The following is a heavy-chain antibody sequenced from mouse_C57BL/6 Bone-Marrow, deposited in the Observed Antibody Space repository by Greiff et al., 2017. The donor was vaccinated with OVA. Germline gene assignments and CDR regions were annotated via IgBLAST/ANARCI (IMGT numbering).Heavy chain of an antibody. CDR2: INPNNGGT. J-gene: IGHJ2*01. D-gene: IGHD4-1*01. V-gene: IGHV1-26*01. CDR1: GYTFTDYY. CDR3: ASQNWDYFDY. Sequence: VQLQQSGPELVKPGASVKISCKASGYTFTDYYMNWVKQSHGKSLEWIGDINPNNGGTSYNQKFKGKATLTVDKSSSTAYMELRSLTSEDSAVYYCASQNWDYFDYWGQGTTLTVSS.